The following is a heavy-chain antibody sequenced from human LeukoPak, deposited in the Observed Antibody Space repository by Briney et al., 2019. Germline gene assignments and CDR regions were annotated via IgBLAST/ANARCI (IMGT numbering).Heavy chain of an antibody. CDR3: ARSDLWGVTVIPSYFDY. J-gene: IGHJ4*02. CDR2: ISSSGSTI. D-gene: IGHD2-21*02. V-gene: IGHV3-48*03. CDR1: GFTFSSYE. Sequence: PGGSLRLSCTASGFTFSSYEMNWVRQAPGKGLEWVSYISSSGSTIYYADSVKGRFTIFRDNAKNSLDLQMNSLRAEDTAVYFCARSDLWGVTVIPSYFDYWGQGTLVTVSS.